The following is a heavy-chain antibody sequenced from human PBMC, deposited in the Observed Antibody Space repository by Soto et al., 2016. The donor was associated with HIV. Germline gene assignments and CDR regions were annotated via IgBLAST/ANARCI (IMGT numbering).Heavy chain of an antibody. J-gene: IGHJ4*02. CDR2: ISRGSTTI. CDR1: GFTFSTYS. V-gene: IGHV3-48*04. Sequence: VQLVESGGGLVQPGGSLRLSCAASGFTFSTYSMNWVRQAPGKGLEWVSYISRGSTTIYYADSVKGRFTISRDNAENSLYLQMNSLRAEDTAVYYCARDREGYYDSSGYPTVGIDYWGQGTLVTVSS. CDR3: ARDREGYYDSSGYPTVGIDY. D-gene: IGHD3-22*01.